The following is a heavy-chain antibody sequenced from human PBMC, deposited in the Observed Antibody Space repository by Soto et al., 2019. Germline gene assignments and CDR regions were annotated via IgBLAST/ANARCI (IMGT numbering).Heavy chain of an antibody. CDR2: INPNGGST. J-gene: IGHJ5*01. D-gene: IGHD1-26*01. CDR3: ARSSGGVVGIIIEGSNWFGS. V-gene: IGHV1-46*01. Sequence: GASVKVSCKAPEDTFTSYYINWVRQAPGQGLEWMGIINPNGGSTRYAQKFQGRVTFTRDTPASTVYLEPRSLRSDDTAFYYCARSSGGVVGIIIEGSNWFGSWGQGTLVTVSS. CDR1: EDTFTSYY.